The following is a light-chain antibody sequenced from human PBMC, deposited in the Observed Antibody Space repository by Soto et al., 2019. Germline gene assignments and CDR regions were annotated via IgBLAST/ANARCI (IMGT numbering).Light chain of an antibody. Sequence: EIVMTQSPATLSVSPGERATLSCRASQSVSSNLAWYQQKPGQAPRLLIYGASTRATGIPARFSGSGSGTGFTLTISSLQSKDFAVYYCQQYNNWPRTFGQGTKVDIK. V-gene: IGKV3-15*01. CDR2: GAS. J-gene: IGKJ1*01. CDR1: QSVSSN. CDR3: QQYNNWPRT.